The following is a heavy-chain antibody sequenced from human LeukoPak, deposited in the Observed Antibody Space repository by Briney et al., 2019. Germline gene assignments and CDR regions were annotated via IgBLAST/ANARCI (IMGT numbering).Heavy chain of an antibody. CDR3: AKDPRDGYSYGLAEYFQH. V-gene: IGHV3-30*18. CDR2: ISYDGSNK. J-gene: IGHJ1*01. D-gene: IGHD5-18*01. Sequence: TGGSLRLSCAASGFTFSSYGMHWVRQAPGKGLEWVAVISYDGSNKYYADSVKGRFTISRDNSKNTLYLQMNSLRAEDTAVYYCAKDPRDGYSYGLAEYFQHWGQGTLVTVSS. CDR1: GFTFSSYG.